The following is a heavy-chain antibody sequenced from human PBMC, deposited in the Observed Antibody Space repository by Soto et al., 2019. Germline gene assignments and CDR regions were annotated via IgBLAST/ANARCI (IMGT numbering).Heavy chain of an antibody. CDR2: IWYDGSNK. D-gene: IGHD1-1*01. V-gene: IGHV3-33*01. Sequence: GGSLRLSCAASGFTFSSYGMHWVRQAPGKGLEWVAVIWYDGSNKYYADSVKGRFTISRDNSKNTLYLQMNSLRADDTAVYYCARGIGGTTGAFDIWGQGTMVTVSS. CDR3: ARGIGGTTGAFDI. J-gene: IGHJ3*02. CDR1: GFTFSSYG.